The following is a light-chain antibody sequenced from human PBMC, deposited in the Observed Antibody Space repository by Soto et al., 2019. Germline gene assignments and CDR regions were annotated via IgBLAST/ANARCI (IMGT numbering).Light chain of an antibody. J-gene: IGLJ3*02. CDR3: SSYTSTNSGV. CDR1: SSDVGGYNY. CDR2: DVS. V-gene: IGLV2-14*01. Sequence: QSALTQSASVSGSPGQSITISCTGTSSDVGGYNYVSWYQQHPGKAPKLIIYDVSNRPSGVSTRFSGSKSGNTASLTISGLQAEDEADDSCSSYTSTNSGVFGGGTKLTVL.